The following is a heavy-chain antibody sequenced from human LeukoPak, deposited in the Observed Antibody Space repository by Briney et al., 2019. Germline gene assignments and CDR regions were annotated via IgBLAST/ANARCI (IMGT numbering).Heavy chain of an antibody. Sequence: PGRSLRLSCAASGFAFSSNAMSWVRQAPGKGLEWVSSISGRGDSTYNADSVKGRFTISRDNSKSTLYLQMNSLRAEDTALYYYRKLSSDWKDFDYWGRGTLVTVSS. CDR3: RKLSSDWKDFDY. D-gene: IGHD6-19*01. J-gene: IGHJ4*02. CDR1: GFAFSSNA. V-gene: IGHV3-23*01. CDR2: ISGRGDST.